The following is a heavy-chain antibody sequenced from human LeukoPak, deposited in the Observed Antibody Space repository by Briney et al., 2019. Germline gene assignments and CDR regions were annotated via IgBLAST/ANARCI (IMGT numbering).Heavy chain of an antibody. V-gene: IGHV4-30-4*01. CDR1: GGSISSGDYY. D-gene: IGHD4-17*01. Sequence: SQTLSLTCTVSGGSISSGDYYWSWIRQPPGKRLEWIGYIYYSGNTYYNPSLKSRVTISVDTSKTQFSLRLSSVTAADTAVYYCARDHDYGDYVRAFDIWGQGTMVTVSS. CDR2: IYYSGNT. CDR3: ARDHDYGDYVRAFDI. J-gene: IGHJ3*02.